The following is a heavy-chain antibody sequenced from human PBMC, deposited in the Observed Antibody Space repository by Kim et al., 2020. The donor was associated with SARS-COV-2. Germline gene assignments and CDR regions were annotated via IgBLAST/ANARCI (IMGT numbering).Heavy chain of an antibody. CDR2: ISSDGSKT. V-gene: IGHV3-30-3*01. Sequence: GGSLRLSCAASGFTFSTYAMHWVRQPPGKGLEWVAFISSDGSKTYYEDSVKGRFTISRDNSKNMVYLQMNSLRDEDTTVYYCARERGAWGQGTLVTVSS. D-gene: IGHD3-10*01. J-gene: IGHJ5*02. CDR3: ARERGA. CDR1: GFTFSTYA.